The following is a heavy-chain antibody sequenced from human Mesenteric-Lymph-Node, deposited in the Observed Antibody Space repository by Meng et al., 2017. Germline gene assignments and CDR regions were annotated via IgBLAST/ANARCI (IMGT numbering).Heavy chain of an antibody. CDR2: ISSNGDRT. D-gene: IGHD3-3*01. Sequence: GGSLRLSCAASGFTSRSTAMSWVRQAPGKGLEWVSTISSNGDRTYYADSVKGRFTISRDSSKDTLYLQMNSLRAEDTAIYYCAKARSFIIPSLDFWGQGTRVTGSS. J-gene: IGHJ4*02. V-gene: IGHV3-23*01. CDR3: AKARSFIIPSLDF. CDR1: GFTSRSTA.